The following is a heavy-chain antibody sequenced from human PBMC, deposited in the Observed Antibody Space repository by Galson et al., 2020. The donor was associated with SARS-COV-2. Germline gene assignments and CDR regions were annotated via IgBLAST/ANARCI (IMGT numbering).Heavy chain of an antibody. J-gene: IGHJ5*02. CDR3: ARRIKGDFWSGLARAASWFDP. V-gene: IGHV4-34*01. CDR2: INHSGRT. D-gene: IGHD3-3*01. Sequence: SETLSLTCAVYGGSFSGYYWSWIRQPPGKGLEWIGEINHSGRTNYNPSLKSRVTISVDTSKNQFSLKLSSVTAADTAVYYCARRIKGDFWSGLARAASWFDPWGQGTLVTVSS. CDR1: GGSFSGYY.